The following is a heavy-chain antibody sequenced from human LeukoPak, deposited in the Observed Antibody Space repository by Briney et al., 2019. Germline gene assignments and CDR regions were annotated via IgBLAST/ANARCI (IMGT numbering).Heavy chain of an antibody. CDR1: NGSVNSGSYH. Sequence: SETLSLTCTVSNGSVNSGSYHWTWIRQPPGKGLEWIGYVSNRGSTRYNPSLKSRVTISLDTSKNQFSLILSSVTAADTAVYYCARESTFRLLRNVSDIWGQGTMVTVSS. J-gene: IGHJ3*02. CDR2: VSNRGST. V-gene: IGHV4-61*01. CDR3: ARESTFRLLRNVSDI. D-gene: IGHD5-12*01.